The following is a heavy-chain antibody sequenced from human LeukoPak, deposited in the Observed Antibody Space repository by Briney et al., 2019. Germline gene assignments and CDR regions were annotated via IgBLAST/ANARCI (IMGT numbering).Heavy chain of an antibody. V-gene: IGHV3-9*03. Sequence: PGGSLRLSCAASGFTFDDYAMHWVRQAPGKGLEWVSGISWNSGSIGYADSVKGRFTISRDNAKNSLYLQMNSLRAEDMALYYCAKDIGVAGTQSELVDYWGQGTLVTVSS. J-gene: IGHJ4*02. D-gene: IGHD6-19*01. CDR3: AKDIGVAGTQSELVDY. CDR1: GFTFDDYA. CDR2: ISWNSGSI.